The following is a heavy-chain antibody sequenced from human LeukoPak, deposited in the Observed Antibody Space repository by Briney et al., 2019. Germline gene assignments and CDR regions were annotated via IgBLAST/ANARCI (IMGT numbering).Heavy chain of an antibody. J-gene: IGHJ3*02. CDR3: AKDLAATLDAFDI. D-gene: IGHD2-15*01. Sequence: PGGSLRLSCAASGFTFSTYAMIWVRQAPGKGLEWVSTISGSYGTTYYADSVKGRFTISRDNSKNTLYLQMNSLRAEDTALYYCAKDLAATLDAFDIWGQGTMVTVSS. V-gene: IGHV3-23*01. CDR2: ISGSYGTT. CDR1: GFTFSTYA.